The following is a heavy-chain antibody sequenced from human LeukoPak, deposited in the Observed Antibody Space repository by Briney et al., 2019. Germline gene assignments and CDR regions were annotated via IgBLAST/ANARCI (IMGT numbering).Heavy chain of an antibody. CDR1: GFTFSSYA. Sequence: GGSLRLSCAASGFTFSSYAMSWVRQAPGKGLEWVSAISGSGGSTYYADSVKGQFTISRDNSKNTLYLQMNSLRAEDTAVYYCAKDFVNYYGSGSYYNEDYWGQGTLVTVSS. CDR3: AKDFVNYYGSGSYYNEDY. D-gene: IGHD3-10*01. V-gene: IGHV3-23*01. CDR2: ISGSGGST. J-gene: IGHJ4*02.